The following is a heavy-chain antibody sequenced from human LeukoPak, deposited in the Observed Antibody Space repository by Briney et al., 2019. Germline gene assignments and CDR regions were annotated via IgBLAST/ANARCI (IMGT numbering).Heavy chain of an antibody. Sequence: SETLSLTCAVSGASMSHFYWNWFRQSPGKGLEWIGSIFYNEDANYNPSVKSRVTMSVDMSKSQFSLRLTSVTDADTAVYFCAKGETVTTSPCDHWGQGIWVTVSS. D-gene: IGHD4-17*01. CDR3: AKGETVTTSPCDH. J-gene: IGHJ4*02. CDR2: IFYNEDA. V-gene: IGHV4-59*01. CDR1: GASMSHFY.